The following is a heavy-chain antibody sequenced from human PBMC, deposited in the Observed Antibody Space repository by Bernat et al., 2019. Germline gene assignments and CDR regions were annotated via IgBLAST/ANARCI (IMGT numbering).Heavy chain of an antibody. CDR2: IYYSGST. D-gene: IGHD3-22*01. J-gene: IGHJ4*02. CDR1: GGSISSSSYY. CDR3: ARAPATMIVVDNYFDY. Sequence: QLQLQESGPGLVKPSDTLSLTCTVSGGSISSSSYYWGWIRQPPGKGLEWIGSIYYSGSTYYNPSLKRRVTISVDTSKNQFSLKLSSVTASDTAVYYCARAPATMIVVDNYFDYWGQGTLVTVS. V-gene: IGHV4-39*01.